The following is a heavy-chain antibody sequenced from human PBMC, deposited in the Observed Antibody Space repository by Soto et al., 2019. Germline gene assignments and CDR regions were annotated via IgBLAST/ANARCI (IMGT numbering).Heavy chain of an antibody. CDR2: ISSSSSYI. Sequence: PGGSLRLSCAASGFTFSSYSMNWARQAPGKGLEWVSSISSSSSYIYYADSVKGRFTISRDNAKNSLYLQMNSLRAEDTAVYYCYCCAAVFVGGVGGFDYWGQGTLVTVSS. CDR3: YCCAAVFVGGVGGFDY. D-gene: IGHD2-15*01. CDR1: GFTFSSYS. V-gene: IGHV3-21*01. J-gene: IGHJ4*02.